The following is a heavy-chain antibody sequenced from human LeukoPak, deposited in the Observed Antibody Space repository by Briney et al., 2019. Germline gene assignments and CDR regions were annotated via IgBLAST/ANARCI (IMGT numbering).Heavy chain of an antibody. Sequence: GGSLRLSCAASGFTFSSYAMHWVRQAPGKGLEGVAVISYDGSNKYYADSVKGRFTISRDNSKNTLYLQMNSLRAEDTAVYYCARDLTVGATGHWGQGTLVTVSS. CDR2: ISYDGSNK. CDR1: GFTFSSYA. D-gene: IGHD1-26*01. CDR3: ARDLTVGATGH. J-gene: IGHJ4*02. V-gene: IGHV3-30-3*01.